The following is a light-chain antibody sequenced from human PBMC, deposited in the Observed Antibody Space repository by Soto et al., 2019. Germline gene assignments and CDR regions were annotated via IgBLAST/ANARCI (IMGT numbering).Light chain of an antibody. CDR3: CSYAGTYTVI. CDR1: SSDVGGYNY. CDR2: DVS. V-gene: IGLV2-11*01. Sequence: QSALTQPRSVSRSPGQSVTISCTGTSSDVGGYNYVSWYQQHPGKAPKLMIYDVSQRPSGVPDRFSGSKSGNTASLTISGLQADDDADYYCCSYAGTYTVIFGGGTKVTVL. J-gene: IGLJ2*01.